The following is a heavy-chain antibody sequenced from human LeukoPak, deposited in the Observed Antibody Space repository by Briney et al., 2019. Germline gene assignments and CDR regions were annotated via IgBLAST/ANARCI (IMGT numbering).Heavy chain of an antibody. J-gene: IGHJ4*02. V-gene: IGHV4-34*01. D-gene: IGHD3-10*01. Sequence: SETLSLTCAVYGGSFSGYSWTWIRQPPGKGLEWIGEMSHSGYPNYNPSLKSRVAISVDTSKNQFSLNLTSVTAADTAVYYCARPRLLYGSGPILVWGQGNLVTVSS. CDR3: ARPRLLYGSGPILV. CDR1: GGSFSGYS. CDR2: MSHSGYP.